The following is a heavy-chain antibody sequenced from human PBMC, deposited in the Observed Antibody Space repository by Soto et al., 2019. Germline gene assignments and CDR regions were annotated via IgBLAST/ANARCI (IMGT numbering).Heavy chain of an antibody. D-gene: IGHD2-2*02. CDR2: IIPIFGTA. Sequence: SVKVSCKASGGTFSSYAISWVRQAPGQGLERMGGIIPIFGTANYAQKFQGRVTITADESTSTAYMELSSLRSEDTAVYYCARVHTSPYMGSGAFDIWGQGTMVTVSS. V-gene: IGHV1-69*13. J-gene: IGHJ3*02. CDR1: GGTFSSYA. CDR3: ARVHTSPYMGSGAFDI.